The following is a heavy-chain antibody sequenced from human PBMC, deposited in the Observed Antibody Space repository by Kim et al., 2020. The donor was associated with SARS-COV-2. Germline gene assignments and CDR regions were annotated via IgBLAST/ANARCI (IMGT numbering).Heavy chain of an antibody. CDR1: GFTFSSYA. V-gene: IGHV3-23*01. D-gene: IGHD6-13*01. Sequence: GGSLRLSCAASGFTFSSYAMSWVRQAPGKGLEWVSAISGSGGSTYYADSVKGRFTISRDNSKNTLYLQMNSLRAEDTAVYYCAKQGVEAAAGHLYYYYGMDVWGQGTTVTVSS. CDR3: AKQGVEAAAGHLYYYYGMDV. CDR2: ISGSGGST. J-gene: IGHJ6*02.